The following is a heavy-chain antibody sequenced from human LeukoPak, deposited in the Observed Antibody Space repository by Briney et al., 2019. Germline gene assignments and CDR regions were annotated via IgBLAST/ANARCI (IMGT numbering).Heavy chain of an antibody. CDR3: ARGISITTPVDY. D-gene: IGHD3-10*01. V-gene: IGHV1-18*04. J-gene: IGHJ4*02. CDR1: GYTFTGYY. Sequence: ASVKVSCKASGYTFTGYYMHWVRQAPGQGLEWMGWISAYNGNTNYAQKLQGRVTMTTDTSTSTANMELRSLRSDDTAVYYCARGISITTPVDYWGQGTLVTVSS. CDR2: ISAYNGNT.